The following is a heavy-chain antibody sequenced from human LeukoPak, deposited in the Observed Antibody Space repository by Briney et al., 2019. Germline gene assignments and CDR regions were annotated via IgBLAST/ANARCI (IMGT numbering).Heavy chain of an antibody. CDR3: ARDRVSGSYYFYDY. J-gene: IGHJ4*02. D-gene: IGHD1-26*01. CDR2: IKQDGSEK. CDR1: GFTFSSYS. Sequence: GGSLRLSCAASGFTFSSYSMNWVRQAPGKGLEWVANIKQDGSEKYYVDSVKGRFTISRDNAKNSLYLQMNSLRAEDTAVYYCARDRVSGSYYFYDYWGQGTLVTVSS. V-gene: IGHV3-7*01.